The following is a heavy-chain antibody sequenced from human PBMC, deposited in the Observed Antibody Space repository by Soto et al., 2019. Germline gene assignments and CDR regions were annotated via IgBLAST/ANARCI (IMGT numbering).Heavy chain of an antibody. CDR1: GFTFRSYA. V-gene: IGHV3-21*01. J-gene: IGHJ4*02. CDR3: ARDLALAGNY. Sequence: GSLRLSCAASGFTFRSYAMNWVRQTQEKGLEWVSSISSTSTYTHYADSVKGRFTISRDNANNSLFLQMNSLRAEDTAIYYCARDLALAGNYWGQGALVTVSS. D-gene: IGHD6-19*01. CDR2: ISSTSTYT.